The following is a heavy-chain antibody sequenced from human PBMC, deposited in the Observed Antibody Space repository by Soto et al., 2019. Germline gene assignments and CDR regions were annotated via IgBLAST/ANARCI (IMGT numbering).Heavy chain of an antibody. CDR1: GFTFRSYA. V-gene: IGHV3-21*01. J-gene: IGHJ4*02. CDR3: ARDLALAGNY. Sequence: GSLRLSCAASGFTFRSYAMNWVRQTQEKGLEWVSSISSTSTYTHYADSVKGRFTISRDNANNSLFLQMNSLRAEDTAIYYCARDLALAGNYWGQGALVTVSS. D-gene: IGHD6-19*01. CDR2: ISSTSTYT.